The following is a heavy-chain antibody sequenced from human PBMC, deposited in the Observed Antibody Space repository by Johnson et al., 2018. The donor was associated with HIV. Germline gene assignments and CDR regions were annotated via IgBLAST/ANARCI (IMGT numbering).Heavy chain of an antibody. J-gene: IGHJ3*02. Sequence: MLLVESGGGVVQPGRSLRLSCAASGFTFSSMHWDRQAPGKGLEWVSVIYSGGSTYYADSVKGRFTISRDNSKNTLYLQMNSLRAEDTAVYYCARDPFMAGLYAFDIWGQGTMVTVSS. CDR1: GFTFSS. CDR2: IYSGGST. D-gene: IGHD3/OR15-3a*01. CDR3: ARDPFMAGLYAFDI. V-gene: IGHV3-66*01.